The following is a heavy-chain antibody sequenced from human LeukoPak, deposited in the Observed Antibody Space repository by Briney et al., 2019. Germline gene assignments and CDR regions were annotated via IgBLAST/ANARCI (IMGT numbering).Heavy chain of an antibody. CDR3: ASSRSIPAAALGDFDI. CDR2: INPNSGGT. Sequence: ASVKVSCKASGYTFTGYYMHWVRQAPGQGLEWMGWINPNSGGTNYAQKFQGRVTMIRHTSISTAYMELSRLRSDDTAVYYCASSRSIPAAALGDFDIWGQGTMVTVSS. CDR1: GYTFTGYY. V-gene: IGHV1-2*02. J-gene: IGHJ3*02. D-gene: IGHD2-2*01.